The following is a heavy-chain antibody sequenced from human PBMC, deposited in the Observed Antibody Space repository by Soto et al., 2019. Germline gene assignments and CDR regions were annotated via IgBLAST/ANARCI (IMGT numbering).Heavy chain of an antibody. V-gene: IGHV4-38-2*02. CDR3: AREKVGTTFFDN. Sequence: SETLSLTCSVSGFAISRGYYWSWVRQPPGKGLEWIGSIYPSVGYYHNPSLATRLRLSIDTSKNQFTLNLTSVTAADTALYFCAREKVGTTFFDNWGQGIQVTVSS. J-gene: IGHJ4*02. D-gene: IGHD1-1*01. CDR2: IYPSVGY. CDR1: GFAISRGYY.